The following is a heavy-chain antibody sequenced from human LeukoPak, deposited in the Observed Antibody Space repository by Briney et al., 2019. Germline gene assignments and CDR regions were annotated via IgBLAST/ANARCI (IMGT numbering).Heavy chain of an antibody. V-gene: IGHV3-11*06. CDR3: ARAPGTVTPPPFDY. Sequence: PGGSLRLSCAASGFSFSDYYMSWIRQAPGKGLEWVSYISSSGSYTNYADSVKGRFTISRDGAKNSLYLQMNRLTAEDTAVYYCARAPGTVTPPPFDYWGQGTLVTVSS. CDR2: ISSSGSYT. CDR1: GFSFSDYY. D-gene: IGHD4-17*01. J-gene: IGHJ4*02.